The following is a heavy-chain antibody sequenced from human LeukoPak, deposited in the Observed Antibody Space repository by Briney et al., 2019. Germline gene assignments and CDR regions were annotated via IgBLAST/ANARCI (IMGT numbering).Heavy chain of an antibody. CDR3: AKHGGLWVSARWGHS. CDR1: GFTFSSYT. J-gene: IGHJ4*02. CDR2: ITTSDGNT. D-gene: IGHD3-16*01. V-gene: IGHV3-23*01. Sequence: GGSLRLSCAASGFTFSSYTMSWVRQAPGKGLEWVSTITTSDGNTYYADSVKGRLTVSRDNSKNTLYLQMNSLRAEDTAVYYCAKHGGLWVSARWGHSWGRGTLVTVSS.